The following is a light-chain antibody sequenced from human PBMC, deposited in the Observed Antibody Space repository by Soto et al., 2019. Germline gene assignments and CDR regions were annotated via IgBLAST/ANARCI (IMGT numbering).Light chain of an antibody. V-gene: IGKV3-20*01. J-gene: IGKJ5*01. CDR3: QQYGSSPPIT. Sequence: EIGLPKSTDTLSLSPGERATLSCRAIQSLNSSYLAWYQQKPGQAPRLLIYDASSRATGIPDRFSGSGSGTDFTLTISRLEPEDSAVYYCQQYGSSPPITFGQVGRLAI. CDR2: DAS. CDR1: QSLNSSY.